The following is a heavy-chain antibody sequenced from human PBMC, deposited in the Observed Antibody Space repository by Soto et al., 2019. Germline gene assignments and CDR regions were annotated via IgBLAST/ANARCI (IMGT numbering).Heavy chain of an antibody. Sequence: GASVKVSCKAAGGSFSSYTISWVRQAPGQGLEWMGRIIPILGIANYAQKFQGRVTITADKSTSTAYMELSSLRSEDTAVYYCAGGPGLVRGVTYYYYYMDVWGKGTTVTVSS. CDR3: AGGPGLVRGVTYYYYYMDV. V-gene: IGHV1-69*02. CDR2: IIPILGIA. J-gene: IGHJ6*03. D-gene: IGHD3-10*01. CDR1: GGSFSSYT.